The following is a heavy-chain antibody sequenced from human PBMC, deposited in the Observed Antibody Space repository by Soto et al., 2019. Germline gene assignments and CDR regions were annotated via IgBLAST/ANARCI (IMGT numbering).Heavy chain of an antibody. CDR1: GYTFTGYY. V-gene: IGHV1-2*04. CDR3: ARDSPLGYCSGGSCYSLAFDY. CDR2: INPNSGGT. Sequence: QVQLVQSGAEVKKPGASVKVSCKASGYTFTGYYMHWVRQAPGQGLEWMGWINPNSGGTNYAQKFQRCVTMPRDTSISTAYMELSRLRSDATAVYYCARDSPLGYCSGGSCYSLAFDYWGQGTLVTVSS. J-gene: IGHJ4*02. D-gene: IGHD2-15*01.